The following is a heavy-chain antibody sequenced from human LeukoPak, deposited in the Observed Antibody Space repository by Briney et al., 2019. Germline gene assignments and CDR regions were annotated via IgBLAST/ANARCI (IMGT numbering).Heavy chain of an antibody. D-gene: IGHD6-6*01. CDR1: GYPISSGYY. CDR2: IYHSGST. J-gene: IGHJ4*02. V-gene: IGHV4-38-2*01. CDR3: ARGTYSSFGY. Sequence: SETLSLTCAVSGYPISSGYYWGWIRQPPGKGLEWIGSIYHSGSTYYNPSLKSRVTISVDTSKNQFSLKLSSVTAADTAVYYCARGTYSSFGYWGQGTLVTVSS.